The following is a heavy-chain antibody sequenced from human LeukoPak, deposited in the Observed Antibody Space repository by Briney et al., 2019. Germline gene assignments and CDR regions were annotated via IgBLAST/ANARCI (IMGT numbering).Heavy chain of an antibody. CDR3: SREFQRPLDY. CDR1: GFTFTGYY. CDR2: INGNSGGT. J-gene: IGHJ4*02. Sequence: ASVKVSCKASGFTFTGYYMHWVRQAPGQGLEWMGWINGNSGGTNYAQKFQGRVTMTRDTSINTAYMELSRLTSDDTAMYYCSREFQRPLDYWGQGTLVTVSS. D-gene: IGHD6-25*01. V-gene: IGHV1-2*02.